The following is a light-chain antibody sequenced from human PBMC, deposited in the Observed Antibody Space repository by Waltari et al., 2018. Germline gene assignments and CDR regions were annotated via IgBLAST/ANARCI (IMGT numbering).Light chain of an antibody. CDR3: QQDYSLPLT. CDR1: QGIDKE. V-gene: IGKV1-27*01. Sequence: DIQVTQSPTSLSASVGDRFTVTCRASQGIDKELSWYQQRLGEAPRLLIYVASTLQTGVSSRFSGSGSGTDFTLTISSLQPEDVATYFCQQDYSLPLTFGGGTKVEI. CDR2: VAS. J-gene: IGKJ4*01.